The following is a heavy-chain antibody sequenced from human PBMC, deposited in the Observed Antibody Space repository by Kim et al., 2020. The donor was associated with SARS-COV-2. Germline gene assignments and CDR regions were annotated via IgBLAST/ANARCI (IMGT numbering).Heavy chain of an antibody. Sequence: GGSLRLSCAASGFTFSSYWMSWVRQAPGKGLKWVANIKQDGSEKYYVDSVKGRLTISRDNAKNSLYLQMNSLRAEDTAVYYCARDSSYSKIFVGDYYGMDVWGQGTTVTVSS. CDR2: IKQDGSEK. V-gene: IGHV3-7*01. CDR1: GFTFSSYW. D-gene: IGHD4-4*01. J-gene: IGHJ6*02. CDR3: ARDSSYSKIFVGDYYGMDV.